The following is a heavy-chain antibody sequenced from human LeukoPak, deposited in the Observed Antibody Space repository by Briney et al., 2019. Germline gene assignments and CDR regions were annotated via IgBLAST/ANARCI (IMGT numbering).Heavy chain of an antibody. D-gene: IGHD1-26*01. V-gene: IGHV3-23*01. CDR3: AKMKGHPLPKYYMDV. Sequence: GGSLRLSCAASGFTLSGFAMSWVRRTPGKGLEWGLGISGSGDNTLYADSVKGRFTISRDNSKNTLYLEMNSLRAEDTAIYYCAKMKGHPLPKYYMDVWGQGTTVTVSS. CDR1: GFTLSGFA. J-gene: IGHJ6*01. CDR2: ISGSGDNT.